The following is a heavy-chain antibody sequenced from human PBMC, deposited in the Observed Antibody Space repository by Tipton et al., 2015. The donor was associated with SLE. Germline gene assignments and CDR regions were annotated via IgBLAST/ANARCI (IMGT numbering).Heavy chain of an antibody. D-gene: IGHD2-15*01. CDR3: ARGGPYYFFDY. CDR2: IYYSGST. Sequence: TLSLTCTVSGGSISSYYWSWIRQPPGKGLEWIGYIYYSGSTNYNPSLKSRVTISVDTSKNQFSLKLSSVTAADTAVYYCARGGPYYFFDYWGQGTLVTVSS. V-gene: IGHV4-59*01. CDR1: GGSISSYY. J-gene: IGHJ4*02.